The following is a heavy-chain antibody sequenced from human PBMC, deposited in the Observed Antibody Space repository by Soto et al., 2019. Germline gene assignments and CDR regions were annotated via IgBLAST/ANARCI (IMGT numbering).Heavy chain of an antibody. D-gene: IGHD2-2*01. V-gene: IGHV1-8*01. Sequence: ASVKVSCKASGYTFTSYDMNWVRQATGPGIEWMGWMNPNSGNTGYAQKFQGRVTMTRNTSISTAYMELSSLRSEDTAIYYCAKDSHWAIISPTHDYWGHGTLVTVSS. CDR1: GYTFTSYD. CDR2: MNPNSGNT. J-gene: IGHJ4*01. CDR3: AKDSHWAIISPTHDY.